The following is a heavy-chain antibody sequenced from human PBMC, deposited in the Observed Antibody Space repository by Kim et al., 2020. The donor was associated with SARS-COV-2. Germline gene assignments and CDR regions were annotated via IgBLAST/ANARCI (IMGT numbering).Heavy chain of an antibody. V-gene: IGHV1-3*01. D-gene: IGHD3-9*01. Sequence: KFQGRITITRDTSASTAYMELSRLRSEDTAVYYCARVGPGILTGYYFDFWGQGTLVTVSS. CDR3: ARVGPGILTGYYFDF. J-gene: IGHJ4*02.